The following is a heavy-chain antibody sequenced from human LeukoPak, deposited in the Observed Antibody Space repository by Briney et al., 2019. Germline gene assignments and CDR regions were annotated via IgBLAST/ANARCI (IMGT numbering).Heavy chain of an antibody. Sequence: GSLRLSCAASGFTFITYWMSWVRQAPGKGLEGVANIKQDGSEKYYVDSVKGRFTISRDNAKNSLYLQMNSLRAEDTAVYYCARERQNKDFWSGGDYWGQGTLVTVSS. J-gene: IGHJ4*02. CDR2: IKQDGSEK. CDR3: ARERQNKDFWSGGDY. D-gene: IGHD3-3*01. CDR1: GFTFITYW. V-gene: IGHV3-7*01.